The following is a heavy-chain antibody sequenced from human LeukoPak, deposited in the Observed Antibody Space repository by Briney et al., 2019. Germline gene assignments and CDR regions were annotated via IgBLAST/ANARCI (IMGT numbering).Heavy chain of an antibody. CDR2: IIPIFGTA. CDR3: ARSVRSGYYWNFDY. CDR1: GYTFTSYA. V-gene: IGHV1-69*06. J-gene: IGHJ4*02. Sequence: ASVKVSCKASGYTFTSYAISWVRQAPGQGLEWMGGIIPIFGTANYAQKFQGRVTITADKSTSTAYMELSSLRSEDTAVYYCARSVRSGYYWNFDYWGQGTLVTVSS. D-gene: IGHD3-22*01.